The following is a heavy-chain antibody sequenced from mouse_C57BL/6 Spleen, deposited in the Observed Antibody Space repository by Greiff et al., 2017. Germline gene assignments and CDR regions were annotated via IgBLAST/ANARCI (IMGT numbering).Heavy chain of an antibody. V-gene: IGHV1-82*01. CDR1: GYAFSSSW. CDR3: ARGGYDYDGPFAY. CDR2: IYPGDGDT. Sequence: QVQLQQSGPELVKPGASVKISCKASGYAFSSSWMNWVKQRPGKGLEWIGRIYPGDGDTNYNGKFKGKATLTADKSSSTAYMQLSSLASEDSSVYFCARGGYDYDGPFAYWGQGTLVTVSA. D-gene: IGHD2-4*01. J-gene: IGHJ3*01.